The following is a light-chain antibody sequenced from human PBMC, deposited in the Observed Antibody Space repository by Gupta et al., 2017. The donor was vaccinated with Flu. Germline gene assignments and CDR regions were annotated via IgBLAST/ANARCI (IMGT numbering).Light chain of an antibody. Sequence: QSVLTQPPSVSAAPGQKVTISCSGSSSNIENNYVAWYQQLPGTAPKLLIYENSKRPSGIPDRFSSSKSDTSATLGITGLQTGDEADYYCGTWDSSLSAWVFGGGTKLTVL. CDR3: GTWDSSLSAWV. V-gene: IGLV1-51*01. CDR1: SSNIENNY. CDR2: ENS. J-gene: IGLJ3*02.